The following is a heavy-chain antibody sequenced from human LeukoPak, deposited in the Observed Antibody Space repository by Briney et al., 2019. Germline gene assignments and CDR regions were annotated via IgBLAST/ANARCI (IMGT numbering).Heavy chain of an antibody. CDR3: ARDTLYCSSTSCYDDY. V-gene: IGHV4-39*07. Sequence: SETLSLTCTVSGGSIGSSSYSWGWIRQPPGKGLEWIGYIYYSGSTYYNPSLKSRVTISVDTSKNQFSLKLSSVTAADTAVYYCARDTLYCSSTSCYDDYWGQGTLVTVSS. D-gene: IGHD2-2*01. CDR2: IYYSGST. CDR1: GGSIGSSSYS. J-gene: IGHJ4*02.